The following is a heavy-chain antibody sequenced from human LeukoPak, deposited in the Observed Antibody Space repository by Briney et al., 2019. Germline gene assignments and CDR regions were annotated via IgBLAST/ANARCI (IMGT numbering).Heavy chain of an antibody. D-gene: IGHD3-10*01. CDR3: ARGRITMVRGVTTLFDP. V-gene: IGHV4-34*01. CDR1: GGSFSGYY. CDR2: INHSGST. Sequence: SSKTLSLTCAVYGGSFSGYYWSWIRQPPGKGLEWIGEINHSGSTNYNPSLKSRVTISVDTSKNQFSLKLSSVTAADTAVYYCARGRITMVRGVTTLFDPWGQGTLVTVSS. J-gene: IGHJ5*02.